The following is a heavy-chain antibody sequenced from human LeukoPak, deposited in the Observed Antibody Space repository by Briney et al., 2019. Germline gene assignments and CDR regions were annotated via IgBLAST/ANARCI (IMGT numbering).Heavy chain of an antibody. Sequence: GGSLRLSCAASGFTFSSYAMSWVRQAPGKGLEWVSAISGSGGSTYYADSVKGRFTISRDNSKNTLYLQMNSLRAEDTAVYYCAKPGYYDNLTGYPEYYFDYWGQGTLVTVSS. CDR3: AKPGYYDNLTGYPEYYFDY. CDR2: ISGSGGST. J-gene: IGHJ4*02. V-gene: IGHV3-23*01. D-gene: IGHD3-9*01. CDR1: GFTFSSYA.